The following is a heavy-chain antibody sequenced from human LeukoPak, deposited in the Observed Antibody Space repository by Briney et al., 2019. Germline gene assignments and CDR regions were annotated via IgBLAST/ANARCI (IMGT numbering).Heavy chain of an antibody. D-gene: IGHD2-2*01. CDR1: GYTFTTYY. V-gene: IGHV1-2*02. CDR2: INPNSGGT. J-gene: IGHJ4*02. Sequence: GASVKVSCKASGYTFTTYYMHWVRQAPGQGLEWMGWINPNSGGTNYAQKFQGRVTMTRDTSISTAYMELSRLRSDDTAVYYCARDIVVVPAAITDYWGQGTLVTVSS. CDR3: ARDIVVVPAAITDY.